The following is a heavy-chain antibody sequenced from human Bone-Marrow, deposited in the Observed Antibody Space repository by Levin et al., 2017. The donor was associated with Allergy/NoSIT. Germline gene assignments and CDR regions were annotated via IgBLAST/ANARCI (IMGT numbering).Heavy chain of an antibody. CDR3: TRGGGQHALDV. V-gene: IGHV3-74*01. J-gene: IGHJ6*02. D-gene: IGHD6-13*01. CDR2: INNDGSQT. CDR1: EFTLSSHW. Sequence: GGSLRLSCAASEFTLSSHWMYWVRQAPGKGLVGVSFINNDGSQTTYADSVKGRFTISRDNANNILYLQMNSLRTEDTAVYYCTRGGGQHALDVWGQGTTVTVSS.